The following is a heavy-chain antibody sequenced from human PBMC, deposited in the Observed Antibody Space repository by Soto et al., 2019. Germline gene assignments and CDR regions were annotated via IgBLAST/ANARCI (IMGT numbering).Heavy chain of an antibody. J-gene: IGHJ5*02. V-gene: IGHV4-30-2*01. CDR1: CGSISSGGYP. CDR3: ARVLAP. Sequence: QLQLQESGSGLVKPSQTLSLTCAVSCGSISSGGYPWGWIRQPPGKGLEWIGYIYHSGSTYYNPSLKSRVTRSVDRSKNRFSLKLSSVTAADTAVYYGARVLAPWGQGALVTVSS. CDR2: IYHSGST.